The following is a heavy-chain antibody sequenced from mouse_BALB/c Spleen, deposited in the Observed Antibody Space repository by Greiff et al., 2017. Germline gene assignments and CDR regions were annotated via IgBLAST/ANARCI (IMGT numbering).Heavy chain of an antibody. J-gene: IGHJ3*01. CDR2: ISDGGSYT. Sequence: EVKLVESGGGLVKPGGSLKLSCAASGFTFSDYYMYWVRQTPEKRLEWVATISDGGSYTYYPDSVKGRFTISRDNAKNNLYLQMSSLKSEDTAMYYCARDQDYGSSGFAYWGQGTLVTVSA. CDR3: ARDQDYGSSGFAY. V-gene: IGHV5-4*02. D-gene: IGHD1-1*01. CDR1: GFTFSDYY.